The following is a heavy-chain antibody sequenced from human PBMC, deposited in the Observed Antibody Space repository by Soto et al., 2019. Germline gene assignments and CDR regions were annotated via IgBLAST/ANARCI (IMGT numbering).Heavy chain of an antibody. CDR2: ISAYNGNT. CDR3: ARVGGDSGSYQTDY. J-gene: IGHJ4*02. CDR1: GYTFINYG. D-gene: IGHD1-26*01. Sequence: QVQLVQSGAEVKEPGASVKVSCKASGYTFINYGINWVRQAPGQGLEWMGWISAYNGNTNYAQKLQDRVTMTTDTSTSTAYMELRSLISDDTAVYYCARVGGDSGSYQTDYWGQGTLVTVSS. V-gene: IGHV1-18*01.